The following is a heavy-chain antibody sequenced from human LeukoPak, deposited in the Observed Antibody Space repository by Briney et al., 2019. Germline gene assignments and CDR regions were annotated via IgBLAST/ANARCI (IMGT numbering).Heavy chain of an antibody. CDR1: GFTFSSYS. V-gene: IGHV3-21*01. J-gene: IGHJ4*02. D-gene: IGHD6-19*01. Sequence: GGSLRLSCAASGFTFSSYSMNWVRQAPGKGLEWVSSISSSSSYIYYADSVKGRFTISRDNAKNSLYLQMNSLRAEDTAVYYCAREGQSRRPFDYWGQGTLVTVSS. CDR3: AREGQSRRPFDY. CDR2: ISSSSSYI.